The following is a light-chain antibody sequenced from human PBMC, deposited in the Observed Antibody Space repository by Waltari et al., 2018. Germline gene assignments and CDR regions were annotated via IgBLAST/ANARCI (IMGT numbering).Light chain of an antibody. J-gene: IGLJ2*01. CDR3: CSYAGSYTFVV. CDR1: SSDVGCYNY. V-gene: IGLV2-11*01. CDR2: DVS. Sequence: QSALTQPRSVSGSPGQSVTISCTGTSSDVGCYNYAPRYQQHPGKAPKLMIYDVSKRPSGVPDRFSGSKSGNTASLTISGLQAEDEADYYCCSYAGSYTFVVFGGGTKLTVL.